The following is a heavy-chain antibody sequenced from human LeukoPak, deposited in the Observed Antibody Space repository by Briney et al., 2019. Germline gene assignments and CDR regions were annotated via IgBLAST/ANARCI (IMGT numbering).Heavy chain of an antibody. D-gene: IGHD3-22*01. CDR2: IWYDGSNK. Sequence: GRSLRLSWAASGFTFNSYAMHWVRQAPGKGLEWVAFIWYDGSNKYYADSVKGRFTFSRDNSKNTVYLQMNSLRAEDTAVYYCGRDERGYYNSSGFYGAIDFWGQGTLVTVSS. V-gene: IGHV3-33*01. CDR3: GRDERGYYNSSGFYGAIDF. J-gene: IGHJ4*02. CDR1: GFTFNSYA.